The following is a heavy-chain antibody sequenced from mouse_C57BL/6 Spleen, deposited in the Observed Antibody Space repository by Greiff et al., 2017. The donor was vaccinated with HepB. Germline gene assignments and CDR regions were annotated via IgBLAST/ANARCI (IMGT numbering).Heavy chain of an antibody. V-gene: IGHV1-64*01. Sequence: QVQLKQPGAELVKPGASVKLSCKASGYTFTSYWMHWVKQRPGQGLEWIGMIHPNSGSTNYNEKFKSKATLTVDKSSSTAYMQLSSLTSEDSAVYYCGSTTVDYWYFDVWGTGTTVTVSS. CDR2: IHPNSGST. CDR3: GSTTVDYWYFDV. J-gene: IGHJ1*03. CDR1: GYTFTSYW. D-gene: IGHD1-1*01.